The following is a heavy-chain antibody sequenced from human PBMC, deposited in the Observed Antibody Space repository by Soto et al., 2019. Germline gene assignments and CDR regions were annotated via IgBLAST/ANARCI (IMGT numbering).Heavy chain of an antibody. Sequence: EVQLVESGGGLVQPGGSLRLSCAASGFTFSSYSMNWVRQAPGKGLEWVSYIRSSSGTIYYADSVKGRFTISRDNAKNSLYLQMNSLRAEGTAVDYCVSDVRAAGDGGWFDPWGQGTLFTVSS. CDR2: IRSSSGTI. CDR1: GFTFSSYS. V-gene: IGHV3-48*01. CDR3: VSDVRAAGDGGWFDP. D-gene: IGHD6-13*01. J-gene: IGHJ5*02.